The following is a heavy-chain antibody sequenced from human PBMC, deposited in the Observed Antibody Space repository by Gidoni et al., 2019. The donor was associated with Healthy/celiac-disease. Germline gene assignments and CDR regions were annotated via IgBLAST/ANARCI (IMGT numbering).Heavy chain of an antibody. D-gene: IGHD1-1*01. CDR1: GFTFSSYS. Sequence: EVQLVESGGGLVKPGGSLRLSCAASGFTFSSYSMNWVRQAPGKGLEWVSSISSSSSYIYYADSVKGRFTISRDNAKNSLYLQMNSLRAEDTAVYYCARDTSLDDAFDIWGQGTMVTVSS. CDR3: ARDTSLDDAFDI. J-gene: IGHJ3*02. CDR2: ISSSSSYI. V-gene: IGHV3-21*01.